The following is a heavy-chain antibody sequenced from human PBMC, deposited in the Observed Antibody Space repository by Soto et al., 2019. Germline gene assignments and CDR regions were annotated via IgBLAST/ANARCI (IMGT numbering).Heavy chain of an antibody. Sequence: GGSLRLSCAASGFTFDDYAMHWVRQAPGKGLEWVSGISWNSGSIGYADSVKGRFTISRDNAKNSLYLQMNSLRAEDTALYYCAKDIEAAAGYSLDYWGQGTLVTVSS. CDR1: GFTFDDYA. J-gene: IGHJ4*02. CDR2: ISWNSGSI. D-gene: IGHD6-13*01. V-gene: IGHV3-9*01. CDR3: AKDIEAAAGYSLDY.